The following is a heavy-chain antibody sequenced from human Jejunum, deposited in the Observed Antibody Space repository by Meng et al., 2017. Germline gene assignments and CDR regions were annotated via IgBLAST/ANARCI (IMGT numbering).Heavy chain of an antibody. CDR3: TRDQGYDVLTGYSHFDY. J-gene: IGHJ4*02. Sequence: GESLKISCAASGFTFHTYWMAWVRQAPGKGLEWVANIKGNGDERTYVGSVKGRFTISRDNAKNTLYLQMNSLRAEEAAVYYCTRDQGYDVLTGYSHFDYWGPGTLVTVSS. CDR1: GFTFHTYW. V-gene: IGHV3-7*01. D-gene: IGHD3-9*01. CDR2: IKGNGDER.